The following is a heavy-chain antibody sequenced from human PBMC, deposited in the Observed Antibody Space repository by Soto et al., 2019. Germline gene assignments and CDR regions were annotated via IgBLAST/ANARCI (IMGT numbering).Heavy chain of an antibody. CDR3: ARHVRIKSSGWIYYYYYYMDV. CDR1: GGSITGSDYS. D-gene: IGHD6-19*01. CDR2: IYYSGST. J-gene: IGHJ6*03. Sequence: SETLSLTCAVSGGSITGSDYSWGWVRQPPGKGLEWIGSIYYSGSTYYKPSLKSRVTISVDTSKNQFSPKLSSVTAADTAVYYCARHVRIKSSGWIYYYYYYMDVWGKGTTVTVSS. V-gene: IGHV4-39*01.